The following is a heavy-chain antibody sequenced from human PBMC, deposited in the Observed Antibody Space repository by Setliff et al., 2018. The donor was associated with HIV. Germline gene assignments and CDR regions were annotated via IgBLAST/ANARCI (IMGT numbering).Heavy chain of an antibody. V-gene: IGHV4-59*08. Sequence: SETLSLTCTVSGGSISSYSWSWIRQPPGKGLEWIGYIYYSGSTNYNPSLKSRVTISVETSKNQFSLTLSSVTAADTAVYSCARRQSYYDILNGPAFDALDIWGQGTKVTVSS. CDR3: ARRQSYYDILNGPAFDALDI. CDR1: GGSISSYS. J-gene: IGHJ3*02. CDR2: IYYSGST. D-gene: IGHD3-9*01.